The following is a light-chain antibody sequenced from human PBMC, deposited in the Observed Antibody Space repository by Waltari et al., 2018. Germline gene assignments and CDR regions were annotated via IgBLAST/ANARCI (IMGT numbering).Light chain of an antibody. Sequence: DIVVTQSPLSLPVTPGEPASISCRSSQSLLDTNGYNLLDWYRQKPGQSPQLLIYFGSNRASGVPDRFSGSGSGRDFTLKISRVEAEDVGVYYCMQALQTPWTFGQGTKVEIK. CDR2: FGS. J-gene: IGKJ1*01. CDR3: MQALQTPWT. CDR1: QSLLDTNGYNL. V-gene: IGKV2-28*01.